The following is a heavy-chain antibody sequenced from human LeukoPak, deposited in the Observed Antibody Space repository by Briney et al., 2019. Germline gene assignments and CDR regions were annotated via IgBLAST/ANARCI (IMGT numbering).Heavy chain of an antibody. D-gene: IGHD5/OR15-5a*01. CDR1: GGSFSGYY. CDR2: INHRGST. Sequence: SETLSLTCAVYGGSFSGYYWSWIRQPPGKGLEWIEEINHRGSTNYNPSLKCRVTISVDTSKHQFSLKLSSVTAADTAVYYRARGGVSHEYYYYYMDVWGKGTTVTVSS. J-gene: IGHJ6*03. V-gene: IGHV4-34*01. CDR3: ARGGVSHEYYYYYMDV.